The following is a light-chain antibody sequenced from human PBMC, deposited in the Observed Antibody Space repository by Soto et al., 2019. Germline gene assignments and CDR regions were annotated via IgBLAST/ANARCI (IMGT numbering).Light chain of an antibody. V-gene: IGLV1-44*01. CDR2: RNN. CDR1: RSNIGRNT. J-gene: IGLJ1*01. Sequence: QAVVTQPPSASGTPGQRVAISCSGSRSNIGRNTVSWFQQLPGTAPKLLIFRNNQRPSGVPDRFSGSESGTSASLAISGLQSEDEADYYCAAWDDSQSGYLFGTGTQLTVL. CDR3: AAWDDSQSGYL.